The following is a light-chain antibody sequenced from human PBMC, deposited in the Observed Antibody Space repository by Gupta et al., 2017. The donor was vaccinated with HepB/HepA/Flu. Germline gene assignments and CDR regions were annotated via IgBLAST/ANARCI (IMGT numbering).Light chain of an antibody. CDR3: NSRDSSGNLVV. V-gene: IGLV3-19*01. Sequence: SSELTPDPAVSVALGQTARTTCQGDSLRSYYASWYQQKPGQPPVLVIYGKNNRPSGIPDRFSGSNSGTTASLTITGAQAEDEADYYCNSRDSSGNLVVFGGGTKLTVL. CDR2: GKN. CDR1: SLRSYY. J-gene: IGLJ2*01.